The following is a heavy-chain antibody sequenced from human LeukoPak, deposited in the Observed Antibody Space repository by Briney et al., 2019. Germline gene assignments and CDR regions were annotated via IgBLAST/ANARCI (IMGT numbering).Heavy chain of an antibody. Sequence: PGGSLRLSCAAFGFTFSNAWMSWVRQARGKGLEWVANIKQDGSEKYYVDSVKGRFTISRDNAKNSLYLQMNSLRAEDTAVYYCARDRSGWYYFDYWGQGTLVTVSS. CDR2: IKQDGSEK. D-gene: IGHD6-19*01. J-gene: IGHJ4*02. CDR1: GFTFSNAW. CDR3: ARDRSGWYYFDY. V-gene: IGHV3-7*03.